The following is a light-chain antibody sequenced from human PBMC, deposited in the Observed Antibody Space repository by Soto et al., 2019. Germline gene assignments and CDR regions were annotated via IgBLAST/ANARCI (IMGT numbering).Light chain of an antibody. CDR2: EDI. J-gene: IGLJ2*01. V-gene: IGLV2-23*01. CDR3: CSYAGFSTVI. Sequence: QSALTQPASVSGSRGQSITTSCTGTSSDVGKYNLVSWYQQYPGKAPKLMIYEDIKRPSGVSHRFSGSKSGSTASLTISGLQAEDEADYYCCSYAGFSTVIFGGGTKLTVL. CDR1: SSDVGKYNL.